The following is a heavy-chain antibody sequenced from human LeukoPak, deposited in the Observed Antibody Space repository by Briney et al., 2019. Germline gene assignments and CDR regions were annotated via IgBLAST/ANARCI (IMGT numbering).Heavy chain of an antibody. CDR2: IYYSGST. D-gene: IGHD2-21*01. Sequence: SETLSLTCTVSGGSIISSNYYWGWIRQPPGKGLEWIGSIYYSGSTYYNPSLKSRVTISVDTSKNQFSLKLSSVTAADTAVYYCARRRGGYCDYWGQGTLVTVSS. CDR1: GGSIISSNYY. CDR3: ARRRGGYCDY. V-gene: IGHV4-39*07. J-gene: IGHJ4*02.